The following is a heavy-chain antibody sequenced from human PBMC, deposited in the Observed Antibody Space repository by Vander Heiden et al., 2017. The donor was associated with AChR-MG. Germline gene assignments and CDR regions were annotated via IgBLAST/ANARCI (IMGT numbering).Heavy chain of an antibody. Sequence: QVQLQESGPGLVKPSETLSLTCTVPGGSISSYYWSWIRQPPGKGLEWIGYIYYSGSTNYNPSLKSRVTISVDTSKNQFSLKLSSVTAADTAVYYCARVEMATIFDYWGQGTLVTVSS. CDR3: ARVEMATIFDY. V-gene: IGHV4-59*01. J-gene: IGHJ4*02. CDR2: IYYSGST. D-gene: IGHD5-12*01. CDR1: GGSISSYY.